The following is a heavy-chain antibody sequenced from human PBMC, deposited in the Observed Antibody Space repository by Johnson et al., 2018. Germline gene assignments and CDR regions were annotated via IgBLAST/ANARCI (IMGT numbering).Heavy chain of an antibody. CDR2: ISGRDGST. CDR3: AKDMIGGSSRGFGGVIV. CDR1: GFTFSNYA. D-gene: IGHD3-16*02. V-gene: IGHV3-23*04. Sequence: VQLVESGGGLVQPGGSLRLSCAASGFTFSNYAMSWVRQAPGKGLEWVSAISGRDGSTYYAYSVKGRFTISRDNSKNTLYLQMNSLRAEDTAVYYCAKDMIGGSSRGFGGVIVWGQGTLVSVSS. J-gene: IGHJ4*02.